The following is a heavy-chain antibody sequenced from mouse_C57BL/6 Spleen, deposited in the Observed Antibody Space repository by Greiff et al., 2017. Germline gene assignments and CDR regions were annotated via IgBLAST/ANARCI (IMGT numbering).Heavy chain of an antibody. CDR3: ASLTGTGYFDY. V-gene: IGHV5-6*01. CDR2: ISSGGSYT. Sequence: EVQRVESGGDLVKPGGSLKLSCAASGFTFSSYGMSWVRQTPDKRLEWVATISSGGSYTYYPDSVKGRFTISRDNAKNTLYLQMSSLKSEDTAMYYCASLTGTGYFDYWGQGTTLTVSS. J-gene: IGHJ2*01. D-gene: IGHD4-1*01. CDR1: GFTFSSYG.